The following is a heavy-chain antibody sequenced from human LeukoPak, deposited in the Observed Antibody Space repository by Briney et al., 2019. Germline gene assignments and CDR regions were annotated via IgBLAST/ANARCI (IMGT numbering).Heavy chain of an antibody. J-gene: IGHJ1*01. V-gene: IGHV3-11*04. CDR3: ARVHNTVH. D-gene: IGHD4-11*01. Sequence: GGSLTLSCAASGFTFSDYYVNWLRQVPGKGLEWISYIKSGSTIIYYADSVKGRFTISRDNANNSVHLQMTSLRDDDTAVYYCARVHNTVHWGQGVQVTVSS. CDR2: IKSGSTII. CDR1: GFTFSDYY.